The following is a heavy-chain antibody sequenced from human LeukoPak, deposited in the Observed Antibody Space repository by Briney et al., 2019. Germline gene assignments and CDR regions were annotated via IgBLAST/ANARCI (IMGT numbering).Heavy chain of an antibody. Sequence: GGSLRLSCAASGFTFSSYGMHWVRQAPGKGLEWVAFIRYDGSNKYYADSVKGRFTISRDNSKNTLYLQMNSLRAEDTAVYCCAKVPRIQLWSYYYYGMDVWGQGTTVTVSS. D-gene: IGHD5-18*01. CDR2: IRYDGSNK. J-gene: IGHJ6*02. CDR1: GFTFSSYG. V-gene: IGHV3-30*02. CDR3: AKVPRIQLWSYYYYGMDV.